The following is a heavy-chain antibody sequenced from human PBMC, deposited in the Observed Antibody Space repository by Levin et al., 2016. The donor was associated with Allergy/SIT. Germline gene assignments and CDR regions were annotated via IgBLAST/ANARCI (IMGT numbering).Heavy chain of an antibody. V-gene: IGHV4-59*08. J-gene: IGHJ4*02. D-gene: IGHD1-14*01. Sequence: WIRQPPGKGLEWIGYIYYSGSTNYNPSLKSRVTISVDTSKNQFSLKLSSVTAADTAVYYCARPELRRSVGPFDYWGQGTLVTVSS. CDR3: ARPELRRSVGPFDY. CDR2: IYYSGST.